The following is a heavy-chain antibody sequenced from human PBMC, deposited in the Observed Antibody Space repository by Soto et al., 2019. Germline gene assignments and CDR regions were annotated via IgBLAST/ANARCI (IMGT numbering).Heavy chain of an antibody. CDR2: ISGSGGST. D-gene: IGHD3-22*01. J-gene: IGHJ5*02. Sequence: PGGSLRLSCAASGFTFSSYAMSWVRQAPGKGLEWVSAISGSGGSTYYADSVKGRFTISRDNSKNTLYLQMNSLRAEDTAVYYCAKDPYPFDYYDSSGYYNWFDPWGQGTLVTVSS. CDR1: GFTFSSYA. CDR3: AKDPYPFDYYDSSGYYNWFDP. V-gene: IGHV3-23*01.